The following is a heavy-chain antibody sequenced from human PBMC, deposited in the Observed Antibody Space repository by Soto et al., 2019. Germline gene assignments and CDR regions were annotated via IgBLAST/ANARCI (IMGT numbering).Heavy chain of an antibody. Sequence: QVQLQESGPGLVKPSETLSLTCTVSGGSMSSYYWSWIRQPPGKGLEWIGYMYYSGSTNYNPSLKSRVTISVDTSKNQVALKLSSVTAADTAVYYCARRTSWYALDYWGQGTLVTVSS. CDR3: ARRTSWYALDY. J-gene: IGHJ4*02. V-gene: IGHV4-59*08. D-gene: IGHD6-13*01. CDR2: MYYSGST. CDR1: GGSMSSYY.